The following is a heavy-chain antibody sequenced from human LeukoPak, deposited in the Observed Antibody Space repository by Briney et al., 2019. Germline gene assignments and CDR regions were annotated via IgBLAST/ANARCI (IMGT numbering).Heavy chain of an antibody. CDR3: AKMQGDGDWD. V-gene: IGHV3-30*18. D-gene: IGHD4-17*01. J-gene: IGHJ4*02. Sequence: GGSLRLSCAASGFTFSSYSMSWVRQAPGKGLEWVAVISYDGSNKYYADSVKGRFTISRDNSKNTLYLQMNSLRAEDTAVYYCAKMQGDGDWDWGQGTLVTVSS. CDR2: ISYDGSNK. CDR1: GFTFSSYS.